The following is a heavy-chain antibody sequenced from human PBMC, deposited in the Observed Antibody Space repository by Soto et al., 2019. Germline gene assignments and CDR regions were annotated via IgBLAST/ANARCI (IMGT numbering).Heavy chain of an antibody. CDR1: GFTVSSNY. CDR2: IYSGGST. D-gene: IGHD3-22*01. V-gene: IGHV3-66*01. Sequence: EVQLVESGGGLVQPGGSLRLSCAASGFTVSSNYMSWVRQAPGKGLEWVSVIYSGGSTYYADSVKGRFTISRDNSKNTLYLQMNSLRAEDTAVYYCARDAHYYDSGEDWFDPWGQGTLVTVSS. CDR3: ARDAHYYDSGEDWFDP. J-gene: IGHJ5*02.